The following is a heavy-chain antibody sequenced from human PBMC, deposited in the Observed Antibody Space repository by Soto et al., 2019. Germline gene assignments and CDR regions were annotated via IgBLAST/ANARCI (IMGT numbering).Heavy chain of an antibody. V-gene: IGHV1-69*06. CDR1: GGTFSSNA. J-gene: IGHJ6*02. CDR2: IIPMFGTA. Sequence: QVQLVQSGAEVKKPGSSVKVSCKASGGTFSSNAISWVRQAPGQGLEWMGGIIPMFGTANYAQRFQGRVTITADTSTGTAYMELNSLTSEDTAIYYWARAPLWLRSPTSAYYGLDVWGQGTTVTVSS. CDR3: ARAPLWLRSPTSAYYGLDV. D-gene: IGHD2-21*01.